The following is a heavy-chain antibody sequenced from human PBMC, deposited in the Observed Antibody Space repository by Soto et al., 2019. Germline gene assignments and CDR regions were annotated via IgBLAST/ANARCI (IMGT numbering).Heavy chain of an antibody. Sequence: QVQLVQSGAEVKKPGASVKVSCKVSGYTFTSYGISWVRQAPGQGLEWMGWISAYNGNTNYAQKLQGRVTMTTDTSTSTAYMELRSLRSDDTAVYYCARGPPSYYDSSGYYKYFDYWGQGTLVTVSS. CDR1: GYTFTSYG. CDR3: ARGPPSYYDSSGYYKYFDY. D-gene: IGHD3-22*01. J-gene: IGHJ4*02. V-gene: IGHV1-18*01. CDR2: ISAYNGNT.